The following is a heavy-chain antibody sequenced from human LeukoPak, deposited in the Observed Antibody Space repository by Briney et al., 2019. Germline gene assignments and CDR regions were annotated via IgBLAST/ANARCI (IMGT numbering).Heavy chain of an antibody. Sequence: PSETLSLICSVSGDSMSHYYWSGVRQPPGKELEWIGYIHYLGSTKYNPSLKSRLTISVDTSKSHFSLRLTSVTAADTAIYYCARTGTTFFDYWGQGSLVTVSS. D-gene: IGHD1-7*01. V-gene: IGHV4-59*01. CDR3: ARTGTTFFDY. J-gene: IGHJ4*02. CDR1: GDSMSHYY. CDR2: IHYLGST.